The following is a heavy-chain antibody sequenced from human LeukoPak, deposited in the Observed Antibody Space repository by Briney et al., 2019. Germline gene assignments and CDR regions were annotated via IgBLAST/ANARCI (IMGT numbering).Heavy chain of an antibody. Sequence: PGGSLRLSCAASGFTFSRFTMHWVRQDPGRGLEWVAIMSYDGRDKFYADSVKGRFTISRDNSKNTLYLQMNSLRSEDTALYYCARDYSYCSSPSSYLDYWGQGTLVTVSS. CDR2: MSYDGRDK. CDR1: GFTFSRFT. CDR3: ARDYSYCSSPSSYLDY. J-gene: IGHJ4*02. D-gene: IGHD2-2*01. V-gene: IGHV3-30*04.